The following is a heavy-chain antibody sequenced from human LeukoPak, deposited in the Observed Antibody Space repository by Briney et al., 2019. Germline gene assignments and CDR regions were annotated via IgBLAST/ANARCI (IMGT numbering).Heavy chain of an antibody. D-gene: IGHD6-6*01. CDR2: IWYDGSKK. Sequence: GRSLRLSCAASGFTFSDYGIHWVRQAPGQGLEWVALIWYDGSKKYYADSVKGRFTISRDNTKNTLYLQLNSLRADDTAVSYCARAHSSSSTFDLWGQGTLVTVSS. J-gene: IGHJ4*02. V-gene: IGHV3-33*01. CDR1: GFTFSDYG. CDR3: ARAHSSSSTFDL.